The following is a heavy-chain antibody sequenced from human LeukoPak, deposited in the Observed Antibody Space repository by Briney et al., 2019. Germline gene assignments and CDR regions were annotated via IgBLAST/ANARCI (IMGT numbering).Heavy chain of an antibody. V-gene: IGHV1-69*13. CDR1: GGTFSSYA. CDR2: IIPIFGTA. D-gene: IGHD6-25*01. CDR3: AGSPSTARLAKNYYYYYMDV. J-gene: IGHJ6*03. Sequence: ASVKVSCKASGGTFSSYAISWVRQAPGQGLEWMGGIIPIFGTANYAQKFQGRVTITADESTSTAYMELSSLRSEDTAVYYCAGSPSTARLAKNYYYYYMDVWGKGTTVTVSS.